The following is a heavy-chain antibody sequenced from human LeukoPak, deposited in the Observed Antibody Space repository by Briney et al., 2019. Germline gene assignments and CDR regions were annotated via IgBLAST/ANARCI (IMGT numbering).Heavy chain of an antibody. CDR1: GGSISSYY. J-gene: IGHJ5*02. V-gene: IGHV4-59*01. CDR2: IYYSGST. Sequence: IPSETLSLTCTVSGGSISSYYWSWIRQPPGKGLEWIGYIYYSGSTNYNPSLKSRVTISVDTSKNQFSLKLSSVTAADTAVYYCARWGRTTGNWFDPWGQGTLVTVSS. D-gene: IGHD1-1*01. CDR3: ARWGRTTGNWFDP.